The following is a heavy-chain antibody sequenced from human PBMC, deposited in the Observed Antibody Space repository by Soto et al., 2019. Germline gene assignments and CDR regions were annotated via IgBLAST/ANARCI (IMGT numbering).Heavy chain of an antibody. CDR1: GGSISSYY. J-gene: IGHJ4*02. CDR3: ARAERSSIVEFDY. Sequence: SETLSLTCTVSGGSISSYYWSWIQQPPGKGLEWIGYIYYSGSTNYNPSLKSRVTISVDTSKNQFSLKLSSVTAADTAVYYCARAERSSIVEFDYWGQGTLVTVSS. CDR2: IYYSGST. D-gene: IGHD1-1*01. V-gene: IGHV4-59*01.